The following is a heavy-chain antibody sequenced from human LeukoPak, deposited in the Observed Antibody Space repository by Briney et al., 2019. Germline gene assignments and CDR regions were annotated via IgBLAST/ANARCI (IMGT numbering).Heavy chain of an antibody. CDR1: GFNFDDYA. D-gene: IGHD5-24*01. CDR3: TRRAARWQFDL. J-gene: IGHJ2*01. Sequence: PGRSLRLSCAVSGFNFDDYAMHWVRQAPGRGLEGVSGINWKTGNGIYADSVKGRFTISRDNAKTSLYLQMSSLRAEDTALYYCTRRAARWQFDLWGRGTLLTVSS. CDR2: INWKTGNG. V-gene: IGHV3-9*01.